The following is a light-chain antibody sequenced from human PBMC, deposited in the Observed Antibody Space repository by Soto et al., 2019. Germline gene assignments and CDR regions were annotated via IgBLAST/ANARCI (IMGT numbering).Light chain of an antibody. Sequence: QSVLTQPPSVSGAPGQRGTISCTGSSSNIGADYDVHWYQQLPGTAPKLLIYGSTNRPSGVPDRFSGSKSGTSASLAITGLQAEDEADYYCQSYDSSLSGWVFGGGTKLTVL. J-gene: IGLJ2*01. V-gene: IGLV1-40*01. CDR2: GST. CDR3: QSYDSSLSGWV. CDR1: SSNIGADYD.